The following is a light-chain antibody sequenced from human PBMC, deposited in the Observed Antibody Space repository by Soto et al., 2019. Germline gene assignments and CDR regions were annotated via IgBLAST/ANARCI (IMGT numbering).Light chain of an antibody. CDR1: QSISSN. V-gene: IGKV3-15*01. Sequence: EIVMTQSPATLSVSPGERATLSCRASQSISSNLAWYQQKPGQAPRLLIYGASTRATGIPARFSGSWSGTEFTLTISRLQSEDFADYYCQYYNSWPWTFGQGTKVEIK. CDR3: QYYNSWPWT. J-gene: IGKJ1*01. CDR2: GAS.